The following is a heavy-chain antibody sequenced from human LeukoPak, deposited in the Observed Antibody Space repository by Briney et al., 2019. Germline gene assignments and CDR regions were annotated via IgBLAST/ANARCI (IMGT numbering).Heavy chain of an antibody. CDR2: ISYDGSNK. Sequence: GGSLRLSCAASGFTFSSHGMHWVRQAPGKGLEWVAVISYDGSNKYYADSVKGRFTISRDNSKNTLYLQMNSLRAEDTAVYYCAEAGGDYGDYYYFDYWGQGTLVTVSS. J-gene: IGHJ4*02. CDR3: AEAGGDYGDYYYFDY. V-gene: IGHV3-30*18. CDR1: GFTFSSHG. D-gene: IGHD4-17*01.